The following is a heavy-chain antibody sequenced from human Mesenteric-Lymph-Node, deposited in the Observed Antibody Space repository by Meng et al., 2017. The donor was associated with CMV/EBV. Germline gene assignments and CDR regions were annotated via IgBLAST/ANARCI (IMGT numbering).Heavy chain of an antibody. CDR3: AKVVVRGGHRHYYFDY. J-gene: IGHJ4*02. CDR1: GFTFSSYS. CDR2: ISGGSSYI. D-gene: IGHD3-10*01. Sequence: GSLRLSCAASGFTFSSYSMNWVRQAPGKGLEWVSSISGGSSYIYYADSVKGRFTISRDNAKNSLSLQMNSLRAEDTAVYYCAKVVVRGGHRHYYFDYWGQGTLVTVSS. V-gene: IGHV3-21*01.